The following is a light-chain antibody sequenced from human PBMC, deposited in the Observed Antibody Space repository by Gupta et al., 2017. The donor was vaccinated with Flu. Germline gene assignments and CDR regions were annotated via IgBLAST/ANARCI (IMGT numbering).Light chain of an antibody. CDR2: DDT. V-gene: IGLV3-21*02. J-gene: IGLJ3*02. Sequence: GQTDRITWGGNKIENKNVQWYQQKPGQAPVLVVNDDTYRASGIPERFSGSNSGNTATLTISRVDAGEEADYYCQVWDHSSDKGVFGGGTKLTVL. CDR1: KIENKN. CDR3: QVWDHSSDKGV.